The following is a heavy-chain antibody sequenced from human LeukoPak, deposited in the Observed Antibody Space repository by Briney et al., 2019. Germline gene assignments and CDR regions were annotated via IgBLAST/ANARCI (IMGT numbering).Heavy chain of an antibody. Sequence: GGSLRLSCAASGFTFSSYSMNWVRQAPGKGLEWVSSISSSSSYIYYADSVKGRFTISRDNAKNSLYLQMNSLRAEDTAVYYCARVVGRNDAFDIWGQGTTGTVSS. D-gene: IGHD2-15*01. J-gene: IGHJ3*02. CDR2: ISSSSSYI. CDR1: GFTFSSYS. CDR3: ARVVGRNDAFDI. V-gene: IGHV3-21*01.